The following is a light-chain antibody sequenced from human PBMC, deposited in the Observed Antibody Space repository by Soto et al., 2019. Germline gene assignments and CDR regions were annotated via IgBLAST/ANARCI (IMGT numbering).Light chain of an antibody. V-gene: IGKV1-27*01. CDR2: AAS. CDR3: QNYHTAPHP. J-gene: IGKJ4*01. Sequence: DIQMTQSPSSLSASVGDTVTITCRASQGISNYLAWYQQRPGKVPKLLIYAASTLQSGVPSRFSGSRSAIDFTLTITSLQPEDVATYYCQNYHTAPHPFGGGTKVEIK. CDR1: QGISNY.